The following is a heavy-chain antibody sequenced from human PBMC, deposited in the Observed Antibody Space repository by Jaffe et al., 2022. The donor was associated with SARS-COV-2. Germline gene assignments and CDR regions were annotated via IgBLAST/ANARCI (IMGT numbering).Heavy chain of an antibody. Sequence: QVQLQESGPGLVKPSQTLSLTCTVSGGSISSGSYYWSWIRQPAGKGLEWIGRIYTSGSTNYNPSLKSRVTISVDTSKNQFSLKLSSVTAADTAVYYCARDSTSYCSGGSCFQDAFDIWGQGTMVTVSS. V-gene: IGHV4-61*02. CDR1: GGSISSGSYY. CDR3: ARDSTSYCSGGSCFQDAFDI. D-gene: IGHD2-15*01. J-gene: IGHJ3*02. CDR2: IYTSGST.